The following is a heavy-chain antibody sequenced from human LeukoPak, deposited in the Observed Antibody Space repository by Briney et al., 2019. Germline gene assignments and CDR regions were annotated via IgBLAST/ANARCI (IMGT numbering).Heavy chain of an antibody. CDR3: ARSRGGIGELYFDY. CDR1: GFTFSSYA. CDR2: ISYDGSNK. J-gene: IGHJ4*02. Sequence: PGGSLRLSCAASGFTFSSYAMHWVRQAPGKGLEWVAVISYDGSNKYYTDSVKGRFTISRDNSKNTLYLQMNSLRAEDTAVYYCARSRGGIGELYFDYWSQGTLVTVSS. V-gene: IGHV3-30*04. D-gene: IGHD3-10*01.